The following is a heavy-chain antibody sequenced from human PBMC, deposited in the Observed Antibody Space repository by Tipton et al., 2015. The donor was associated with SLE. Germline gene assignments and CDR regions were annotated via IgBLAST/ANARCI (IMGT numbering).Heavy chain of an antibody. CDR1: GGSFSGYY. CDR2: IYHSGST. D-gene: IGHD6-19*01. V-gene: IGHV4-34*01. Sequence: TLSLTCAVYGGSFSGYYWSWIRQPPGKGLEWIGEIYHSGSTNYNPSLKSRVTISVDTSKNQFSLKLSSVTAADTAVYYCARDSSSGVDYWGQGTLVTVSS. J-gene: IGHJ4*02. CDR3: ARDSSSGVDY.